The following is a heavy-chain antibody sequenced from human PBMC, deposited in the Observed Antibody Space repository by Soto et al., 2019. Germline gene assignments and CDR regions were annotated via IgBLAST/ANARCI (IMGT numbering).Heavy chain of an antibody. V-gene: IGHV3-66*01. Sequence: EVRLVESGGGLVQPGGSLRLSCAASGVTVGNNYMSWVRQAPGKGLEWVSATYSGGDTRYADSVKGRFTMSRDSTKSTVYLEMDSLRAEDSAVYFCARYVPVAALGYWGQGSRVTVSS. CDR3: ARYVPVAALGY. J-gene: IGHJ4*02. CDR2: TYSGGDT. CDR1: GVTVGNNY. D-gene: IGHD2-15*01.